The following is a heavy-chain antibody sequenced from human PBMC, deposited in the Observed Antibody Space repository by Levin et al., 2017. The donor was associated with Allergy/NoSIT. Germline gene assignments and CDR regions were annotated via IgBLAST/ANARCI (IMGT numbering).Heavy chain of an antibody. V-gene: IGHV3-20*04. D-gene: IGHD3-10*01. CDR1: GFTFDDYG. CDR3: ARVDTMVRGANDY. CDR2: INWNGGST. J-gene: IGHJ4*02. Sequence: LSLTCAASGFTFDDYGMSWVRQAPGKGLEWVSGINWNGGSTGYADSVKGRFTISRDNAKNSLYLQMNSLRAEDTALYYCARVDTMVRGANDYWGQGTLVTVSS.